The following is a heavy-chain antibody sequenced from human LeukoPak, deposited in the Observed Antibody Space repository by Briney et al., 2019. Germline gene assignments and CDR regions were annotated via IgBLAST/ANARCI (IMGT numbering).Heavy chain of an antibody. V-gene: IGHV4-4*07. CDR1: GGSIRSQY. CDR2: IYASGST. Sequence: SVTLSLTCTVSGGSIRSQYWSWIRQPAGRGLEWLGRIYASGSTNYSPSLKSRVTMSLDTSRNQFSLKLFSVTAADTAVYFCARDVSSWPFFDSWGQGTQVTVSS. CDR3: ARDVSSWPFFDS. D-gene: IGHD6-13*01. J-gene: IGHJ4*02.